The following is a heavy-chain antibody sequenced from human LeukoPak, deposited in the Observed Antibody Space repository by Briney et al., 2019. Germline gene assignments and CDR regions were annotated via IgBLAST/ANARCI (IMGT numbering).Heavy chain of an antibody. CDR1: GFVFTIYT. D-gene: IGHD2-21*01. J-gene: IGHJ5*02. V-gene: IGHV3-64D*06. CDR2: ISGSGNGFSI. CDR3: AALPQDSSYP. Sequence: GGSLRLSCSASGFVFTIYTMYWVRQAPGKGPEYVSTISGSGNGFSIYYADSVKGRFTISRDDSKSILYLQMNGLRSEDTAVYYCAALPQDSSYPWGQGTLVTVSS.